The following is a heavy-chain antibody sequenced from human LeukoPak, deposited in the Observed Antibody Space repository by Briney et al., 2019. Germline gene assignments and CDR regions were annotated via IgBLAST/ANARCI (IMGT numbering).Heavy chain of an antibody. CDR2: ISVRSNYR. V-gene: IGHV3-21*01. Sequence: GGSLTLSCAASGYTFSDFSVNWVRQAPGKGLEWVSSISVRSNYRYYADSVRGRFTISRDDARDSLFLQMHSLRAEDTAVYFCVRLRRNNDRSGYYYYYDYWGQGTLVTVSS. CDR1: GYTFSDFS. CDR3: VRLRRNNDRSGYYYYYDY. J-gene: IGHJ4*02. D-gene: IGHD3-22*01.